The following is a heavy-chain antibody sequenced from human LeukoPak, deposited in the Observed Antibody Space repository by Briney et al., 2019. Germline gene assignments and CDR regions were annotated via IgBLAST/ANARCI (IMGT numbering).Heavy chain of an antibody. V-gene: IGHV3-30*04. J-gene: IGHJ5*02. Sequence: GGSLRLSCAASGFTFSSYAMHWVRQASGKGLEWVAVISYDGSNKYYADSVKGRFTISRDNSKNTLYLQMNNLGAEDTSVNYCANGGYYSCDPWGQGTLVTVSS. CDR2: ISYDGSNK. CDR1: GFTFSSYA. CDR3: ANGGYYSCDP. D-gene: IGHD3-22*01.